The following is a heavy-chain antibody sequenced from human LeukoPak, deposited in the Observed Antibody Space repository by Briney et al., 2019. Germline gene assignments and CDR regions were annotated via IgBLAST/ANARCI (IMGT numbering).Heavy chain of an antibody. J-gene: IGHJ4*02. D-gene: IGHD6-13*01. CDR3: ARRVAAAGTHFDY. V-gene: IGHV4-39*01. CDR1: GGSISSSSYY. CDR2: IYYSGST. Sequence: SETLSLTCTVSGGSISSSSYYWGWIRQPPGKGLEWIGSIYYSGSTYYNPSLKSRVTISVDTSKNQFSLKPSSVTAADTAVYYCARRVAAAGTHFDYWGQGTLVTVSS.